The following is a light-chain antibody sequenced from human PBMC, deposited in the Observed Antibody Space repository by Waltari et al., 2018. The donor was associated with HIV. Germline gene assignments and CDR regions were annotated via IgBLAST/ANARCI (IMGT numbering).Light chain of an antibody. V-gene: IGLV3-1*01. CDR3: QAWDSKTAYV. CDR1: GLGDKY. Sequence: SYDLTQPPSVSVSPGPTATITCSGDGLGDKYACWYQQTPGQSPILVIYQDTKRPSGIPERFSGSISGNTATLTISGTQAMDEADYYCQAWDSKTAYVFGTGTKVTVL. CDR2: QDT. J-gene: IGLJ1*01.